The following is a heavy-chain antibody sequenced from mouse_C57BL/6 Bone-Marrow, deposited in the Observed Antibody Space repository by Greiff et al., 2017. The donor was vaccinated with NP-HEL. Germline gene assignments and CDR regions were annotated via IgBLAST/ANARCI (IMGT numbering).Heavy chain of an antibody. V-gene: IGHV2-5*01. Sequence: VQLQESGPGLVQPSQSLSITCTVSGFSLTSYGVHWVRQSPGKGLEWLGVIWRGGSTDYNAAFMSRLSITKDNSKSQVFFKMNSLQADDTAIYYCAKTGRWLLQYFDVWGTGTTVTVSS. CDR2: IWRGGST. D-gene: IGHD2-3*01. CDR1: GFSLTSYG. CDR3: AKTGRWLLQYFDV. J-gene: IGHJ1*03.